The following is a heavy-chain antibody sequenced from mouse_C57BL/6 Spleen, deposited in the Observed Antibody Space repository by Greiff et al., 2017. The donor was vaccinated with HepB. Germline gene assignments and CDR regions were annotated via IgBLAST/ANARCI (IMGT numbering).Heavy chain of an antibody. CDR3: ARQLTGFFDY. D-gene: IGHD4-1*01. Sequence: DVKLVESEGGLVQPGSSMKLSCTASGFTFSDYYMAWVRQVPEKGLEWVANINYDGSSTYYLDSLKSRFIISRDNAKNILYLQMSSLKSEDTATYYCARQLTGFFDYWGQGTTLTVSS. CDR2: INYDGSST. V-gene: IGHV5-16*01. CDR1: GFTFSDYY. J-gene: IGHJ2*01.